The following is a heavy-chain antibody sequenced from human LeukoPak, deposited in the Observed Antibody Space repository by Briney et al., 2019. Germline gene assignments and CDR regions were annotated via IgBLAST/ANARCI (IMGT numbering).Heavy chain of an antibody. D-gene: IGHD3-22*01. CDR1: GGSISSGDYY. CDR3: ARDPRGDYYDSSGPGWYFDL. V-gene: IGHV4-30-4*01. CDR2: IYYSGST. J-gene: IGHJ2*01. Sequence: PSQTLSITCTVSGGSISSGDYYWSWIRQPPGKGLEWIGYIYYSGSTYYNPSLKSRVTISVDTSKNQFSLKLSSVTAADTAVYYCARDPRGDYYDSSGPGWYFDLWGRGTLVTVSS.